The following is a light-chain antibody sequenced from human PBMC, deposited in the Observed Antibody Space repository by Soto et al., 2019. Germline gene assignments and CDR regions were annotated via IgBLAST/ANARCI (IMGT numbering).Light chain of an antibody. CDR1: QGISTY. V-gene: IGKV1-39*01. CDR3: QQNYNAPLT. J-gene: IGKJ4*01. Sequence: DIQMTPSPSSLSASVGDRVTITCRASQGISTYLSWYQQKPGKAPNLLIYTTSSLQSGVPSRFRGSGSGTDFTLTISSLQREDFATYYCQQNYNAPLTFGGGTKVEIK. CDR2: TTS.